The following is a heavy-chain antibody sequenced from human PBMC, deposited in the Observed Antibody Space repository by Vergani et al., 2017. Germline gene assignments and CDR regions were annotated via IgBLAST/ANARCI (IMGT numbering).Heavy chain of an antibody. V-gene: IGHV4-61*05. Sequence: QLQLQESGPGLVKPSETLSLTCTVSGGSISSSSYYWGWIRQPPGKGLEWIGYIYYSGSTNYNPSLKSRVTISVETSKNQFALKLRSVTAADTAVYYCARGPIDKRDGYNSDYPFVFRDTKFDYWGQGTLVTVSS. CDR1: GGSISSSSYY. CDR3: ARGPIDKRDGYNSDYPFVFRDTKFDY. J-gene: IGHJ4*02. D-gene: IGHD5-24*01. CDR2: IYYSGST.